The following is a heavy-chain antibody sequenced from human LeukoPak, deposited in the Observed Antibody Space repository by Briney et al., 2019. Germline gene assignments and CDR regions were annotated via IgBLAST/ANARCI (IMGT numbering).Heavy chain of an antibody. Sequence: GESLKISCKGSGYSFTSYWIGWVRQMPGKGLEWMGIIYPGDSDTRYSPSFQGQVTISGDKSISTSYLHWSSLKASDTAMYYCARRFDSSGYPENDAFDIWGQGTMVTVSS. CDR2: IYPGDSDT. D-gene: IGHD3-22*01. CDR1: GYSFTSYW. V-gene: IGHV5-51*01. J-gene: IGHJ3*02. CDR3: ARRFDSSGYPENDAFDI.